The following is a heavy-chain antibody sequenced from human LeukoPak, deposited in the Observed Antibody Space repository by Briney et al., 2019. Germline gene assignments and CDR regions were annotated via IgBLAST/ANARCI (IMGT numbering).Heavy chain of an antibody. CDR1: GLTLSRSW. V-gene: IGHV3-7*01. J-gene: IGHJ4*02. D-gene: IGHD3-10*01. Sequence: GGSLRLSCAGSGLTLSRSWMSWVRQAPGKGLKWVANIKQDGSEKYYVDSVKGRFTISGDNAKNSLYLQMNSLRAEDTAVYYCARVRVGAYDFEYWGQGTLVTVSS. CDR2: IKQDGSEK. CDR3: ARVRVGAYDFEY.